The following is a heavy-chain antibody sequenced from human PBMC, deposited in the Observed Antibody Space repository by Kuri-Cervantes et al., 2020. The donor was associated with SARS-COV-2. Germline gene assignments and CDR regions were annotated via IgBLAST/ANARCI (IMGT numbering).Heavy chain of an antibody. Sequence: GGSRRLSCAASGFTFSGHWIHWVGQAPGKGLVWVSRINPDGSYTNNADSVKGRFTLSRDNAKNMLFLQMNSLRAEDTAVYYCVRDGDHWNFDYWGQGTLVTVSS. V-gene: IGHV3-74*01. D-gene: IGHD1-1*01. CDR3: VRDGDHWNFDY. CDR1: GFTFSGHW. CDR2: INPDGSYT. J-gene: IGHJ4*02.